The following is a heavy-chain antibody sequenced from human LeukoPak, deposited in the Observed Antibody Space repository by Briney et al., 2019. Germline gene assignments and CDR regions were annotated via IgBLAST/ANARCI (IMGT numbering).Heavy chain of an antibody. CDR2: IYSGGST. Sequence: PGGSLRHSCVPSRFTVSSNYMSGVRPAPGKGLEWVSVIYSGGSTYYADSVKGRFTISRDNSKNTLYLQMNSLRAEDTAVYYCARDPGLMDVRGAFDIWGQGTMVTVSS. CDR3: ARDPGLMDVRGAFDI. CDR1: RFTVSSNY. V-gene: IGHV3-53*01. D-gene: IGHD2-8*01. J-gene: IGHJ3*02.